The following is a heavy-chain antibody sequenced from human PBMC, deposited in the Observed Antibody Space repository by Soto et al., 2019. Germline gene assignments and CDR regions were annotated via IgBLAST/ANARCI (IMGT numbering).Heavy chain of an antibody. D-gene: IGHD6-13*01. CDR3: ARSPIAAAGTFYFDY. J-gene: IGHJ4*02. V-gene: IGHV4-34*01. Sequence: SETLSLTCAVYGGSFSGYYWSWIRQPPGKGLEWIGEINHSGSTNYNPSLKSRVTISVDTSKNQFSLKLSSVTAADTAVYYCARSPIAAAGTFYFDYWGQGTLVTVSS. CDR1: GGSFSGYY. CDR2: INHSGST.